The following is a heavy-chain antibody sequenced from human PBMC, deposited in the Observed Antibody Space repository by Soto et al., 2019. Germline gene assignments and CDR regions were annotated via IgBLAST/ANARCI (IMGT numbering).Heavy chain of an antibody. D-gene: IGHD3-22*01. Sequence: ASVKVSCKASGYTFTSYYMHWVRQAPGQGLERMGIINPSGGSTYYVQKFQGRVTMTKDTSTTTVYMELSSLTSEDTAVYYCAKEHDSSGYYYGSLFDYWGQGTLVTVSS. V-gene: IGHV1-46*01. J-gene: IGHJ4*02. CDR2: INPSGGST. CDR1: GYTFTSYY. CDR3: AKEHDSSGYYYGSLFDY.